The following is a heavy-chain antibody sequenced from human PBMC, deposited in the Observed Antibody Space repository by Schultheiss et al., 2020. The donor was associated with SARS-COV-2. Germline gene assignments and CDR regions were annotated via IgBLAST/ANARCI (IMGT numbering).Heavy chain of an antibody. CDR1: GGTFSSYA. V-gene: IGHV1-46*01. D-gene: IGHD4-17*01. CDR2: INPSGGST. J-gene: IGHJ4*02. Sequence: ASVKVSCKASGGTFSSYAISWVRQAPGQGLEWMGIINPSGGSTSYAQKFQGRVTMTRDTSTSTVYMEVSSLRSEDTAVYYCARGGRYGDYVAYWGQGTLVTVSS. CDR3: ARGGRYGDYVAY.